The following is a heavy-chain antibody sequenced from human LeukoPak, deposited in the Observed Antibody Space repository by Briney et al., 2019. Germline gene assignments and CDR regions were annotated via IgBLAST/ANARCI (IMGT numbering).Heavy chain of an antibody. CDR2: IKEDGTET. V-gene: IGHV3-7*03. D-gene: IGHD3-22*01. J-gene: IGHJ4*02. CDR1: GFMFSSNW. Sequence: HSGGSLRLSCAASGFMFSSNWMSWVRLAPGKGLEWVANIKEDGTETYYVDSVKGRFTISRDNAKNSLYLQMNSLRVEDTAVYYCAKDYSSGYYSHFDYWGQGTLVTVSS. CDR3: AKDYSSGYYSHFDY.